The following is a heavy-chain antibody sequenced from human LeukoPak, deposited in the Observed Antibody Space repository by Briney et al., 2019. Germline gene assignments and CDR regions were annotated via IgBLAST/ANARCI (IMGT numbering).Heavy chain of an antibody. J-gene: IGHJ3*02. V-gene: IGHV3-30*03. CDR2: ISYDGSNK. D-gene: IGHD6-13*01. Sequence: PGGSLRLSCAASGFTFSSYGMHWVRQAPGKGLEWVAVISYDGSNKYYADSVKGRFTISRDNSKNTPYLQMNSLRAEDTAVYYCATIDDHAADGAFDIWGQGTMVNVSS. CDR1: GFTFSSYG. CDR3: ATIDDHAADGAFDI.